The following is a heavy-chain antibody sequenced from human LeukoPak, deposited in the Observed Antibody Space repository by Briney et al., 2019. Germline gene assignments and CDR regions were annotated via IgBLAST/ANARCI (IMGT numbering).Heavy chain of an antibody. CDR2: IYSSGDT. J-gene: IGHJ4*02. V-gene: IGHV4-4*07. CDR3: ARSRGTTMVTRFDY. D-gene: IGHD5-18*01. Sequence: PSETLSLTYTVSGGSISNYYWSWIRQPAGKGLEWIGRIYSSGDTNYNPSLKSRVTMSVDTSKNQFSVKLTSVTAADTAVYYCARSRGTTMVTRFDYWGQGTLVTVSS. CDR1: GGSISNYY.